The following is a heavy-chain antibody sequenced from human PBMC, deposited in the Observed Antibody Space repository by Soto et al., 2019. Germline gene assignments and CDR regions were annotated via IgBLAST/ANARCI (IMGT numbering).Heavy chain of an antibody. CDR2: IIPMFGTP. CDR1: GGSFRRNG. D-gene: IGHD2-2*02. Sequence: SVKVSCKASGGSFRRNGISWVRQAPGQGLEWMGGIIPMFGTPNYGQKFRGRVTINADESTSTAYMDLSSLRSDDTAIYYCVRRTRDCSSVSCYTPQGSFYYGMDVWGQGSTVTVSS. V-gene: IGHV1-69*13. J-gene: IGHJ6*02. CDR3: VRRTRDCSSVSCYTPQGSFYYGMDV.